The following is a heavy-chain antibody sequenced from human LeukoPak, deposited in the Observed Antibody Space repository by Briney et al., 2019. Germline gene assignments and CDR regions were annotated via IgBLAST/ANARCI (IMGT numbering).Heavy chain of an antibody. D-gene: IGHD3-22*01. V-gene: IGHV7-4-1*02. CDR3: ARDAEKNYYDSSGYHYVSYFDF. J-gene: IGHJ4*02. CDR1: GYTFSSYA. Sequence: ASVKVSCKASGYTFSSYAIKWVRQAPGQGLEWMGWINTNTGNPTYAQGFTGRFVFSLDTSVSTAYLHISSLRAEDTAVYYCARDAEKNYYDSSGYHYVSYFDFWGQGTLVTVSS. CDR2: INTNTGNP.